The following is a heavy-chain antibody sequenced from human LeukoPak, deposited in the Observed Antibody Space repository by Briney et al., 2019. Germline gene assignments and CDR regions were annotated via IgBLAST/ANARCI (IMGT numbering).Heavy chain of an antibody. V-gene: IGHV1-2*02. CDR3: ARSYYDSSGYYGLYGMAV. J-gene: IGHJ6*02. D-gene: IGHD3-22*01. Sequence: ASVKVSCKASGYTFTGYYMHWVRQAPGQGLEWMGWINPNSGGTNYAQKFQGRVTMTRDTSTSTVYMELSSLRSEDTAVYYCARSYYDSSGYYGLYGMAVWGQGTTVTVSS. CDR2: INPNSGGT. CDR1: GYTFTGYY.